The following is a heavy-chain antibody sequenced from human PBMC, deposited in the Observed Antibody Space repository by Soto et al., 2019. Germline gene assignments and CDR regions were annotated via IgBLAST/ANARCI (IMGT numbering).Heavy chain of an antibody. CDR2: IYWDDAK. J-gene: IGHJ4*02. CDR3: AHKGGGDRILDY. V-gene: IGHV2-5*02. D-gene: IGHD3-16*01. CDR1: GFSLSTSGVG. Sequence: QITLKESGPTLVKPTQTLTLTCTFSGFSLSTSGVGVGWIRQPPGKALEWLALIYWDDAKHYSPSLKSRLTNPKDTSKNQVVLIMTNMDPVDTATYDCAHKGGGDRILDYWGQETLVTVSS.